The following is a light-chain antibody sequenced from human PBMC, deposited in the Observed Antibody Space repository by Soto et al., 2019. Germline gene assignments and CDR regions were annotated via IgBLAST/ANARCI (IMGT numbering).Light chain of an antibody. CDR1: QSFRGL. V-gene: IGKV3-11*01. J-gene: IGKJ1*01. CDR2: DAY. CDR3: QQYGNSPKT. Sequence: EVVLTQSPVTLSLSPGERATLSCRASQSFRGLLAWYQQKPGQAPRLLIYDAYNRATGIPPRFSGSGSGTDFTLTITRLAREDFAVYYCQQYGNSPKTFGQGTKVDIK.